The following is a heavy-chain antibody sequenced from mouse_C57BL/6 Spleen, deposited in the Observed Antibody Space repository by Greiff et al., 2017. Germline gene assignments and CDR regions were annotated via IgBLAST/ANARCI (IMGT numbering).Heavy chain of an antibody. CDR2: IYPGDGDT. J-gene: IGHJ3*01. CDR3: ARNGNLAY. Sequence: QVQLKESGAELVKPGASVKISCKASGYAFSSYWMNWVKQRPGKGLEWIGQIYPGDGDTNYNGKFKGKATLTADKSSSTAYMQLSSLTSEDSAVYFCARNGNLAYWGQGTLVTVSA. D-gene: IGHD2-1*01. V-gene: IGHV1-80*01. CDR1: GYAFSSYW.